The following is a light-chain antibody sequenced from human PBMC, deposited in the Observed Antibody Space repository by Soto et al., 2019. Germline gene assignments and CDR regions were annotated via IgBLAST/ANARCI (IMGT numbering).Light chain of an antibody. CDR1: SSNIGAGYD. V-gene: IGLV1-40*01. CDR3: QSYDSSLSGSGVV. J-gene: IGLJ2*01. Sequence: QSVLTQPPSVSGAPGQRVTISCTGSSSNIGAGYDVRWYQQLPGTDPKLLIYGNSNRPSGVPDRFSGSKSGTSASLAITGLQAEDEADYYCQSYDSSLSGSGVVFGGGTKLTVL. CDR2: GNS.